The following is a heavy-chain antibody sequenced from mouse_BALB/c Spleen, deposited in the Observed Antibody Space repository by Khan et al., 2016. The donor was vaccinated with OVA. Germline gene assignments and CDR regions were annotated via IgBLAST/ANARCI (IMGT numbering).Heavy chain of an antibody. J-gene: IGHJ2*01. Sequence: EVELVESGGGLVQPGGSRKLSCAASGFTFNNYGMHWVRQAPEKGLEWVAYISGDSNTIYYVDSVKGRFTISRDNPKNTLFLQMTSLMSEDTAMYCCATSYFYGYYFDYWGPGTTLTVS. V-gene: IGHV5-17*02. CDR2: ISGDSNTI. CDR3: ATSYFYGYYFDY. D-gene: IGHD1-1*01. CDR1: GFTFNNYG.